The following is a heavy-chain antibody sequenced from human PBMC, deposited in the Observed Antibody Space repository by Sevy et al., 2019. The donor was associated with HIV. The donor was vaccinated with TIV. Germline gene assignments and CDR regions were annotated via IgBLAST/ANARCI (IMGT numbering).Heavy chain of an antibody. V-gene: IGHV3-7*01. CDR3: AHETFGRFES. CDR2: IKADGSDK. J-gene: IGHJ4*02. D-gene: IGHD3-16*01. CDR1: GFTFSANW. Sequence: GGSLRLSCAASGFTFSANWMNWVRQAPGKGLEWVANIKADGSDKHHVDSVEGRLTISRDNAKNLLFLQMNSLRVEDTAVYYCAHETFGRFESWGQGTLVTVSS.